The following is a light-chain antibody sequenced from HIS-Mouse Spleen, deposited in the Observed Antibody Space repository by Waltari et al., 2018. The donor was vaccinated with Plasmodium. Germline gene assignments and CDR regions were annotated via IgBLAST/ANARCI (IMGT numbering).Light chain of an antibody. CDR2: EDS. CDR1: ALPKKY. J-gene: IGLJ3*02. Sequence: SSELTQPPSVSVSPGQTARITCAGDALPKKYAYWSQQKSGQAPVLVIYEDSKRPSGIPERFSGSSSGTMATLTISGAQVEDEADYYCYSTDSSGNHSRVFGGGTKLTVL. CDR3: YSTDSSGNHSRV. V-gene: IGLV3-10*01.